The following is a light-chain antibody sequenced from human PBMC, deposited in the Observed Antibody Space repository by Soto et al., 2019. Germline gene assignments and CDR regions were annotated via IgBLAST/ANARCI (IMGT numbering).Light chain of an antibody. Sequence: EVVMTQSPATLSVSPGERATLSCRASESVSRNLAWYQQKPGQAPRLLIYDASTRATGIPDRFSGGGSGTEFTLTISSLQSEDFAVYYCQQYNNWPPAFGQGTKVDNK. CDR3: QQYNNWPPA. J-gene: IGKJ1*01. CDR1: ESVSRN. CDR2: DAS. V-gene: IGKV3-15*01.